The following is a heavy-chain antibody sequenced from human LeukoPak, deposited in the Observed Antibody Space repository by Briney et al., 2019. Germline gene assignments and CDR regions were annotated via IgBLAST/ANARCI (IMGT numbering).Heavy chain of an antibody. V-gene: IGHV3-7*01. CDR3: TRDVREAYDI. CDR2: IDQDGSEK. Sequence: GGSLRLSCEASGFRFGGFWMNWVRQAPGKGPERVANIDQDGSEKLYVDSVKGRFTISRDNAKNSLYLQMNSLRVEDTAVYYCTRDVREAYDIWGHGTMVTVSS. D-gene: IGHD3-16*01. J-gene: IGHJ3*02. CDR1: GFRFGGFW.